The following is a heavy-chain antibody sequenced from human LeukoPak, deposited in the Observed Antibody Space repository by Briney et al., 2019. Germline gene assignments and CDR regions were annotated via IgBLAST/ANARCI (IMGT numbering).Heavy chain of an antibody. Sequence: GASVEVSCKASGYTFTSYDINWVRQATGQGLEWMGWMNPNSGNTGYAQKFQGRVTMTRNTSISTAYMELSSLRSEDTAVYYCARYQYYDFWGGPDYWGQGTLVTVSS. V-gene: IGHV1-8*01. CDR3: ARYQYYDFWGGPDY. D-gene: IGHD3-3*01. CDR2: MNPNSGNT. J-gene: IGHJ4*02. CDR1: GYTFTSYD.